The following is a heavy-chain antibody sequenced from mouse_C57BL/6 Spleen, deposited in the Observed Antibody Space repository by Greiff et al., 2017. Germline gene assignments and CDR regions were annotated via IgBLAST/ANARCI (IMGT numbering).Heavy chain of an antibody. Sequence: VQLQQSGPELVKPGASVKISCKASGYSFTSYYIHWVKQRPGQGLEWIGWIYPGSGNTKYNEKFKGKATLTADTSSSTAYMQLSSLTSEDSAVYYCARYYPYYFDYWGQGTTLTVSS. D-gene: IGHD1-1*01. V-gene: IGHV1-66*01. CDR1: GYSFTSYY. J-gene: IGHJ2*01. CDR2: IYPGSGNT. CDR3: ARYYPYYFDY.